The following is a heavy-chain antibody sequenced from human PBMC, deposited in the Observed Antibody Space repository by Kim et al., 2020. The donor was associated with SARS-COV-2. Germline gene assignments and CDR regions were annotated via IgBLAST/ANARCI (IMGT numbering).Heavy chain of an antibody. CDR3: ASFLYSSGSFDY. D-gene: IGHD6-19*01. V-gene: IGHV1-46*01. J-gene: IGHJ4*02. Sequence: NNEPKFPGRVHMTRDTSTSTVYMELSSLRSEDTAVYYCASFLYSSGSFDYWGQGTLVTVSS.